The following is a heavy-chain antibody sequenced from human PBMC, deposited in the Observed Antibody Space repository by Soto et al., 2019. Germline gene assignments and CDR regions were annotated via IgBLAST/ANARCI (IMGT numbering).Heavy chain of an antibody. CDR1: SYTFTSYT. CDR2: INGGNGNT. J-gene: IGHJ4*02. CDR3: ARELQGLYYFDY. D-gene: IGHD4-4*01. V-gene: IGHV1-3*01. Sequence: SVKVSCKASSYTFTSYTMHWGRQAPVQRLEWMGWINGGNGNTKYSQKFQGRVTITRDTSASTAYMELSSLRSDDTAVYYCARELQGLYYFDYWGQGTLVTVSS.